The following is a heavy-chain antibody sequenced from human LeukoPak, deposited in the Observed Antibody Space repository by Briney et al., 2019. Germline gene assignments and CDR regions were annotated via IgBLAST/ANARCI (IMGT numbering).Heavy chain of an antibody. Sequence: SETLSLTCAVYGGSFSGYNWSWIRQPPGKGLEWIGEINHSGSTNYNPSLKSRVTISVDTSKNQFSLKLSSVTAADTAVYYCARAGSLGELSTPFDYWGQGTLVTVSS. CDR3: ARAGSLGELSTPFDY. CDR2: INHSGST. J-gene: IGHJ4*02. CDR1: GGSFSGYN. D-gene: IGHD3-10*01. V-gene: IGHV4-34*01.